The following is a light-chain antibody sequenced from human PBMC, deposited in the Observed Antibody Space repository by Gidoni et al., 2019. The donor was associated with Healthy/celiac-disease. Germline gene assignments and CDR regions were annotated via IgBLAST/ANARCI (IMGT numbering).Light chain of an antibody. Sequence: DIQMAQSPSSLSASVRDRVTITCQASQDISNYLNWYQQKTGKAPKLLIYDASNLETGVPSRFSGSGSGTDFTFTISILQHEDIVTYYCQQYDNLPYTFXXXTKLEIK. V-gene: IGKV1-33*01. J-gene: IGKJ2*01. CDR2: DAS. CDR1: QDISNY. CDR3: QQYDNLPYT.